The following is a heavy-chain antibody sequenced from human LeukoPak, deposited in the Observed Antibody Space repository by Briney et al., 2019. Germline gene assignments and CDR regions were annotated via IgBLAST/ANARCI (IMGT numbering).Heavy chain of an antibody. CDR2: ISGSGGST. D-gene: IGHD3-22*01. J-gene: IGHJ3*02. V-gene: IGHV3-23*01. Sequence: GGSLRLSCAASGFTFSDSAMHWVRQAPGKGLEWVSAISGSGGSTYYADSVKGRFTISRDNSKNTLYLQMNSLRAEDTAVYYCAKSTSRNYYDSGSFDIWGQGTMVTVSS. CDR1: GFTFSDSA. CDR3: AKSTSRNYYDSGSFDI.